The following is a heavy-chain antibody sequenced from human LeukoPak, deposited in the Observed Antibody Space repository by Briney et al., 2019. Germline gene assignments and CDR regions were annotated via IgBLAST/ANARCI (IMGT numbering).Heavy chain of an antibody. CDR2: ISYDGSNK. CDR3: ARDLGTTEGNWFDP. CDR1: GFTFSSYA. J-gene: IGHJ5*02. Sequence: GRSLTLSCVASGFTFSSYAMHWVRPAPGKGLEWVAVISYDGSNKYYADSVKGRFTIPRDTSKNTLYLQMNSLRAEDTAVYYCARDLGTTEGNWFDPWGQGTLVTVSS. D-gene: IGHD1-1*01. V-gene: IGHV3-30*04.